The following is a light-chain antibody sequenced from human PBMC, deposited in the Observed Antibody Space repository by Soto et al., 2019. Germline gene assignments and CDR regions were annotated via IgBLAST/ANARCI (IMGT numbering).Light chain of an antibody. CDR2: GAS. J-gene: IGKJ1*01. Sequence: EIVLTQSPGTLSLSLGERATLSCRARQSVSSNYLARYQQKPGQAPRLLIYGASSRATGIPDRFSGSGSGTDFTLTISRLEPEDFAVYYCQQYGNSSWTFGQGTKVDIK. CDR3: QQYGNSSWT. V-gene: IGKV3-20*01. CDR1: QSVSSNY.